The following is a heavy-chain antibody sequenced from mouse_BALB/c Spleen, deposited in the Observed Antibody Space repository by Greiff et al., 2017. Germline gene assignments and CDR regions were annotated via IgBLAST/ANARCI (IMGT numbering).Heavy chain of an antibody. D-gene: IGHD1-1*01. CDR1: GYSFTGYY. CDR3: ARNYGSRSDCFDY. CDR2: ISCYNGAT. Sequence: LVKPGASVKISCKASGYSFTGYYMHWVKQSHGKSLEWIGYISCYNGATSYNQKFKGKATFTVDTSSSTAYMQFNSLTSEDSAVYYCARNYGSRSDCFDYWGQGTTLTVSA. J-gene: IGHJ2*01. V-gene: IGHV1S34*01.